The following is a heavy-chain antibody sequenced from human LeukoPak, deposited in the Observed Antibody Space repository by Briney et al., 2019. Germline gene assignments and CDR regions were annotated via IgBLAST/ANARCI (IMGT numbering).Heavy chain of an antibody. CDR1: GGSISSGGYY. D-gene: IGHD3-16*02. J-gene: IGHJ4*02. V-gene: IGHV4-31*03. Sequence: SETLSLTCTVSGGSISSGGYYWSWIRQHPGKGLEWIGYIYYSGSTYYNPSLKSRVTISVDTSKNQFSLKLSSVTAADTAVYYCARVITFGGVIDPYYFDYWGQGTLVTVSS. CDR3: ARVITFGGVIDPYYFDY. CDR2: IYYSGST.